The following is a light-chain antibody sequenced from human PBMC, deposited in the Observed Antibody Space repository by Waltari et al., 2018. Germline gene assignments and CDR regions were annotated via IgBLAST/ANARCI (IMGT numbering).Light chain of an antibody. Sequence: AIRITQSPSSLSASTGDRVTITCRASQGISSYLAWYQQKPGKAPKVLIYAASTLQSGFPSRFSGSGSGTDFTLTISCLQSEDFAIYYCQQYYSSSSITFGQGTRLEIK. CDR1: QGISSY. V-gene: IGKV1-8*01. CDR3: QQYYSSSSIT. J-gene: IGKJ5*01. CDR2: AAS.